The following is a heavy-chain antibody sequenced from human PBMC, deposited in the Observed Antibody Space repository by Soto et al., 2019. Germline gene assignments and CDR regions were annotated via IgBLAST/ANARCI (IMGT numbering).Heavy chain of an antibody. D-gene: IGHD6-13*01. J-gene: IGHJ6*02. V-gene: IGHV3-7*01. Sequence: VQLVESGGDSVQPGGALRLSCEASGFMFGTYWMSWVRQAPGKGLEWVANIKHDGNANFFGDSVKGRFTSSRDNAKNSLYLEMNDLRVDDTGVYYCVRATRSWGHYYYHGMDVWGQGTTVTV. CDR1: GFMFGTYW. CDR2: IKHDGNAN. CDR3: VRATRSWGHYYYHGMDV.